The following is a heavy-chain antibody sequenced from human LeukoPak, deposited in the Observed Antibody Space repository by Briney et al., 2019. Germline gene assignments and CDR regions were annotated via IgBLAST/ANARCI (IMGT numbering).Heavy chain of an antibody. CDR3: ARKGAVGLLPWAAFDI. V-gene: IGHV1-69*06. J-gene: IGHJ3*02. Sequence: GASVKVSCKASGGTFSSYAISWVRQAPGQGLEWMGGIIPIFGTANYAQKFQGRVTITADKSTSTAYMELSSLRSEDTAVYYCARKGAVGLLPWAAFDIWGQGTMVTVSS. D-gene: IGHD3-22*01. CDR2: IIPIFGTA. CDR1: GGTFSSYA.